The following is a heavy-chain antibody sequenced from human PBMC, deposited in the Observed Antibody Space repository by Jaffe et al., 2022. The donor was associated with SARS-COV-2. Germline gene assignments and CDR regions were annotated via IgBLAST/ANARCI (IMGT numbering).Heavy chain of an antibody. V-gene: IGHV4-61*02. D-gene: IGHD3-16*01. CDR1: GGSISSGSYY. CDR2: IYTSGST. Sequence: QVQLQESGPGLVKPSQTLSLTCTVSGGSISSGSYYWSWIRQPAGKGLEWIGRIYTSGSTNYNPSLKSRVTISVDTSKNQFSLKLSSVTAADTAVYYCARVSTWGWFDPWGQGTLVTVSS. CDR3: ARVSTWGWFDP. J-gene: IGHJ5*02.